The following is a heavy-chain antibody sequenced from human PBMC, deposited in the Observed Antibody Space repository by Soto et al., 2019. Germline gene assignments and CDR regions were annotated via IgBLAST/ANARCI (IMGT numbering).Heavy chain of an antibody. D-gene: IGHD5-12*01. V-gene: IGHV1-69*01. CDR3: ARGFSGYYSSLDY. CDR1: GGSFSSDA. CDR2: IIPTFGAA. Sequence: QVHLVQSGAEVKRPGSSVKVSCEASGGSFSSDAITWVRQVPGQGLEWMGGIIPTFGAANYGRKFQGRVTISADESTRTVYMELSSLTFDDTAVYYCARGFSGYYSSLDYWGQGTLVTVSS. J-gene: IGHJ4*02.